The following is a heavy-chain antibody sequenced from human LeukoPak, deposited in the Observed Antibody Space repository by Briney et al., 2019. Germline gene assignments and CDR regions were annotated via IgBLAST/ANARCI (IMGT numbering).Heavy chain of an antibody. CDR3: ARHVGDGYNHFDY. CDR2: IYHSGST. Sequence: SETLSLTCTVSGYSISSGYYWGWIRQPPGKGLEWIGSIYHSGSTYYNPSLKSRVTISVDTSKNQFSLKLSSVTAADTAVYYCARHVGDGYNHFDYWGQGTLVTVSS. D-gene: IGHD5-24*01. J-gene: IGHJ4*02. V-gene: IGHV4-38-2*02. CDR1: GYSISSGYY.